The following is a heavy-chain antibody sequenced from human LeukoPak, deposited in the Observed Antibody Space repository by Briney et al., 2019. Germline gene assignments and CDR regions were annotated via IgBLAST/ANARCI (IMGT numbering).Heavy chain of an antibody. D-gene: IGHD6-6*01. J-gene: IGHJ4*02. CDR3: ARELVYSSSGLAY. Sequence: ASVKVSCKASGYTFTSYYMHWVRQAPGQGLEWMGIIHPSGGSTSYAQKFQGRVTMTRDTSISTAYMELSRLRSDDTAVYYCARELVYSSSGLAYWGQGTLVTVSS. CDR2: IHPSGGST. V-gene: IGHV1-46*01. CDR1: GYTFTSYY.